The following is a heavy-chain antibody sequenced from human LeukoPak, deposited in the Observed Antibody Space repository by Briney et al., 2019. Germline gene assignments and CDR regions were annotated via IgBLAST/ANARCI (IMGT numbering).Heavy chain of an antibody. V-gene: IGHV4-61*02. CDR3: ARSRGYSYGTTFLDY. CDR2: IYTSGST. J-gene: IGHJ4*02. CDR1: GGSISSGSYY. D-gene: IGHD5-18*01. Sequence: SETLSLTCTVSGGSISSGSYYWSWIRQPAGKGLEWIGRIYTSGSTNYNPSLKSRVTISVDTSKNQFSLKLSSVTAADTAVYYCARSRGYSYGTTFLDYWGQGTLVTVSS.